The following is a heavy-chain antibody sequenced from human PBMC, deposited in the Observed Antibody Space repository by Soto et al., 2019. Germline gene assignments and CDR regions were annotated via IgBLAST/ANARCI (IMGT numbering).Heavy chain of an antibody. Sequence: QVQLVESGGGVVQPGRSLRLSCAASGFTFSSYGMHWVRQAPGKGLEWVAVIWYDGSNKYYADSVKGRFTIYRDNSTNTLYLQMNSLRAEDTAVYYFARDATGYSSSWYGGDFDYWGQGTLVTVSS. D-gene: IGHD6-13*01. J-gene: IGHJ4*02. CDR1: GFTFSSYG. CDR2: IWYDGSNK. V-gene: IGHV3-33*01. CDR3: ARDATGYSSSWYGGDFDY.